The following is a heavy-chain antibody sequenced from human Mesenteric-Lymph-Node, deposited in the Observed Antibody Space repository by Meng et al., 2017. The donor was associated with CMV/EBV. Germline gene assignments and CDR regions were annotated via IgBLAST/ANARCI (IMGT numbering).Heavy chain of an antibody. J-gene: IGHJ4*02. V-gene: IGHV3-30-3*01. D-gene: IGHD6-19*01. CDR2: ISYDGSNK. Sequence: AYGFTFSSYAMHWVRQAPGKGLEWVAVISYDGSNKYYADSVKGRFTISRDNSKNTLYLQMNSLRAEDTAVYYCARLTGYSSGWYGDYWGQGTLVTVSS. CDR3: ARLTGYSSGWYGDY. CDR1: GFTFSSYA.